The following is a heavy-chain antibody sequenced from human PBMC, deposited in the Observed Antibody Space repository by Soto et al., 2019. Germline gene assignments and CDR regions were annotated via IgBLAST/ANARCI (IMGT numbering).Heavy chain of an antibody. CDR3: AKDGYSSSWHVGVWFDP. D-gene: IGHD6-13*01. J-gene: IGHJ5*02. V-gene: IGHV3-23*01. CDR1: GFTFSSYA. Sequence: EVQLLESGGGLVQPGGSLRLSCAASGFTFSSYAMSWVRQAPGKGLEWVSAISGSGGSTYYADSVKGRFTISRDNSKNTLYLQMNSLRAEDTAVYYCAKDGYSSSWHVGVWFDPWGQGTLVTVSS. CDR2: ISGSGGST.